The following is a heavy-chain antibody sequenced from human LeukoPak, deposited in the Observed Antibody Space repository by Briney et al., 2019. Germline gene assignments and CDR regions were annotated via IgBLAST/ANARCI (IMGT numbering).Heavy chain of an antibody. D-gene: IGHD4-17*01. J-gene: IGHJ4*02. CDR3: ARGKDMTTVTTDLDY. V-gene: IGHV3-21*01. CDR2: ISSSSSYI. CDR1: GFTFSSYS. Sequence: GGSLRLSCAASGFTFSSYSMNWVRQAPGKGLEWVSSISSSSSYIYYADSVKGRFTVSRDNAKNSLYLQMNSLRAEDTAVCYCARGKDMTTVTTDLDYWGQGTLVTVSS.